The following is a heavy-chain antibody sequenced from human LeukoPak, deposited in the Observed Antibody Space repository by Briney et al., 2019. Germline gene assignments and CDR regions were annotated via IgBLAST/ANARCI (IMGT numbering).Heavy chain of an antibody. Sequence: PGGSLRLSCAASGFTFSSYEMNWVRQAPGKGLEWVSYISSSGSTIYYADSVKGRFTIPRDNAKNSLYLQMNSLRAEDTAVYYCAREPRRWSGYFDYWGQGTLVTVSS. D-gene: IGHD3-3*01. CDR2: ISSSGSTI. J-gene: IGHJ4*02. CDR3: AREPRRWSGYFDY. CDR1: GFTFSSYE. V-gene: IGHV3-48*03.